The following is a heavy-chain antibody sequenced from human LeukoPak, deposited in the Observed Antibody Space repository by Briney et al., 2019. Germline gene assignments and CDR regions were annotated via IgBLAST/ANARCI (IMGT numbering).Heavy chain of an antibody. CDR3: ARERYYYDSSGYLNYYYYYGMDV. CDR1: GGSISSGGYY. D-gene: IGHD3-22*01. J-gene: IGHJ6*02. CDR2: IYYSGST. Sequence: SQTLSPTSTVSGGSISSGGYYWSWIRQHPGKGLEWIGYIYYSGSTYYNPSLKSRVTISVDTSKNQFSLKLSSVTAADTAVYYCARERYYYDSSGYLNYYYYYGMDVWGQGTTVTVSS. V-gene: IGHV4-31*03.